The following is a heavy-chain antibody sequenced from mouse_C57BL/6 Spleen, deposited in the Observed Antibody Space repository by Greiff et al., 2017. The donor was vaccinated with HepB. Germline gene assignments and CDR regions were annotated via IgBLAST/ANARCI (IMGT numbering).Heavy chain of an antibody. V-gene: IGHV5-17*01. Sequence: EVKLMESGGGLVKPGGSLKLSCAASGFTFSDYGMHWVRQAPEKGLEWVAYISSGSSTIYYADTVKGRFTISRDNAKNTLFLQMTSLRSVDTAMYYCARQITTVVFDYWGQGTTLTVSS. CDR2: ISSGSSTI. D-gene: IGHD1-1*01. J-gene: IGHJ2*01. CDR1: GFTFSDYG. CDR3: ARQITTVVFDY.